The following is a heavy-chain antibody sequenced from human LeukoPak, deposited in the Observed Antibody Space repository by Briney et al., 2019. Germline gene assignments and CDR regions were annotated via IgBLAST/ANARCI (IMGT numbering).Heavy chain of an antibody. V-gene: IGHV3-30*04. CDR1: GFTFSSYA. CDR2: ISYDGSNK. CDR3: AREPNFDWLFHDAFDI. J-gene: IGHJ3*02. D-gene: IGHD3-9*01. Sequence: PGRSLRLSWAASGFTFSSYAMHWVRQAPVKGLEWVAVISYDGSNKYYADSVKGRFTISRDNSKNTLYLQMNSMRAEDTAVYYCAREPNFDWLFHDAFDIWGQGTMVTVSS.